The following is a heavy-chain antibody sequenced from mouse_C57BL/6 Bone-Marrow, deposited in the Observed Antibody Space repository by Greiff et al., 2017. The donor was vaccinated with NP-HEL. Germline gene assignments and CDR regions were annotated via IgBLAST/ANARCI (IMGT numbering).Heavy chain of an antibody. CDR2: INPNNGGT. CDR1: GYTFTDYY. J-gene: IGHJ4*01. Sequence: EVQLLQSGPELVKPGASVKISCKASGYTFTDYYMNWVKQSHGKSLEWIGDINPNNGGTSYNQKYKGKATLTVDKSSSTAYMELRSLTSEDSAVYYCARETAYYAMDYWGQGTSVTVSS. CDR3: ARETAYYAMDY. D-gene: IGHD1-2*01. V-gene: IGHV1-26*01.